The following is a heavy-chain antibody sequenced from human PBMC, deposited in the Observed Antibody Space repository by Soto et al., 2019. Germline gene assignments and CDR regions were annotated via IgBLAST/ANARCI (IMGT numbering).Heavy chain of an antibody. CDR3: ATRRVGFPFYY. Sequence: SETLSLTCAVSGYSISSSNWWGWIRQPPGKGLEWIGYIYYSGTTYYNPSLKSRVTMSVDTSKNQFSLKLTSVTAVDTAVYYWATRRVGFPFYYGARGTLVTFSS. D-gene: IGHD6-25*01. V-gene: IGHV4-28*01. CDR2: IYYSGTT. CDR1: GYSISSSNW. J-gene: IGHJ4*02.